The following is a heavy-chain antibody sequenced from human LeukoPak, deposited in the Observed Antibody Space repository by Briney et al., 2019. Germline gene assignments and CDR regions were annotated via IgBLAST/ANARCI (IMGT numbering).Heavy chain of an antibody. CDR2: IYSGGST. Sequence: PGGSLRLSCAASGFTVSSNYMSWVRQAPGKGLEWVSVIYSGGSTYYADSVKGRFTISRDNSKNTLYVQMNSLRPDDTAVYYCAKDSSDYYFDYWGQGTLVTVSS. CDR3: AKDSSDYYFDY. D-gene: IGHD3-22*01. J-gene: IGHJ4*02. CDR1: GFTVSSNY. V-gene: IGHV3-53*05.